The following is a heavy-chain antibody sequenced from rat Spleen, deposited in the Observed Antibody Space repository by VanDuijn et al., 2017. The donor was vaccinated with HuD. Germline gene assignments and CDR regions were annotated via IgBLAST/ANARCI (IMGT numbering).Heavy chain of an antibody. CDR1: GFTFNNYW. D-gene: IGHD1-2*01. Sequence: EVQLVETGGGLVQPGRSLKLSCVASGFTFNNYWMSWTRQAPGKGLEWVASISPSGGSTYYRDSVKGRFTISRDNAKSTLYLQMDSLRSEDTATYYCAKDMNYYSTYPFYVMGAWGQGASVTVSS. CDR3: AKDMNYYSTYPFYVMGA. CDR2: ISPSGGST. J-gene: IGHJ4*01. V-gene: IGHV5-31*01.